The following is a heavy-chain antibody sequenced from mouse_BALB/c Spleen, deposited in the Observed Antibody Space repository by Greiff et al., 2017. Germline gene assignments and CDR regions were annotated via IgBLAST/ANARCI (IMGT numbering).Heavy chain of an antibody. Sequence: EVNLVESGGGLVQPGGSLRLSCATSGFTFTDYYMSWVRQPPGKALEWLGFIRNKANGYTTEYSASVKGRFTISRDNSQSILYLQMNTLRAEDSATYYCARGGLAWFAYWGQGTLVTVSA. V-gene: IGHV7-3*02. CDR3: ARGGLAWFAY. D-gene: IGHD3-3*01. CDR1: GFTFTDYY. J-gene: IGHJ3*01. CDR2: IRNKANGYTT.